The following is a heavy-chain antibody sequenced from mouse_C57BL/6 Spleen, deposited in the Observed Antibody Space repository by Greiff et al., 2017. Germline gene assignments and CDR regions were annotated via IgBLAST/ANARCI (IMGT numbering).Heavy chain of an antibody. CDR1: GYTFTSYW. V-gene: IGHV1-64*01. Sequence: QVQLQQPGAELVKPGASVKLSCKASGYTFTSYWMHWVKQRPGQGLEWIGMIHPNSGSTNYNEKFKSKATLTVDKSSSTAYMQLSSLTSEDSAVYYCARGVVATVDFDYWGQGTTLTVSS. CDR2: IHPNSGST. J-gene: IGHJ2*01. D-gene: IGHD1-1*01. CDR3: ARGVVATVDFDY.